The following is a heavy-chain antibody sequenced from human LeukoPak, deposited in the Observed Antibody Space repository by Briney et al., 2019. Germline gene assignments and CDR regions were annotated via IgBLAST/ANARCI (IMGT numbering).Heavy chain of an antibody. CDR3: ARGQQDSISGCDY. D-gene: IGHD3-22*01. V-gene: IGHV4-59*01. Sequence: PSETLSLTCTVSGGSISSYYWSWIRQPPGKGLEWIGYIYYSGSTNYNPSLKSRVTISVDTSKNQFSLKLSSVTAADTAVYYCARGQQDSISGCDYWGQGTLVTVSS. J-gene: IGHJ4*02. CDR1: GGSISSYY. CDR2: IYYSGST.